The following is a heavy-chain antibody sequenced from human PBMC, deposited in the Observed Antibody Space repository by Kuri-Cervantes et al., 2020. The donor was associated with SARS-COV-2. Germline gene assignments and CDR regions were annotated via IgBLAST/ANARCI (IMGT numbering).Heavy chain of an antibody. J-gene: IGHJ5*02. CDR3: ARVRGDYVP. D-gene: IGHD3-16*01. V-gene: IGHV3-53*01. CDR2: IYSGGST. CDR1: GFTVSSNY. Sequence: GVLKISCAASGFTVSSNYMSWVRQAPGKGLEWVSLIYSGGSTYYADSVKGRFTISRDNSKNTLYLQMNSLRAEDTAVYYCARVRGDYVPWGQGTLVTVSS.